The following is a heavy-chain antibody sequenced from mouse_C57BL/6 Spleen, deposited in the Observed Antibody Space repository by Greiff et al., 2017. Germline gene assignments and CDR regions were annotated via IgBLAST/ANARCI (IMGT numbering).Heavy chain of an antibody. D-gene: IGHD1-1*01. V-gene: IGHV1-47*01. Sequence: QVQLQQSGAELVKPGASVKMSCKASGYTFTTYPIEWMKQNHGKSLEWIGNFHPYNDDTKYNEKFKGKATLTVEKSSSTVYLELSRLTSDDSAVYYCARRTIYYYGSSYAWLAYWGQGTLVTVAA. CDR1: GYTFTTYP. CDR3: ARRTIYYYGSSYAWLAY. CDR2: FHPYNDDT. J-gene: IGHJ3*01.